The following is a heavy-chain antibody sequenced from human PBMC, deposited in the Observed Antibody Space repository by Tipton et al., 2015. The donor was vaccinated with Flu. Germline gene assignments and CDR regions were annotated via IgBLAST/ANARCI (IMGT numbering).Heavy chain of an antibody. J-gene: IGHJ4*02. D-gene: IGHD3-10*01. CDR2: IYSGGST. CDR1: GFTVSSNY. V-gene: IGHV3-53*01. CDR3: ARDRGYYGSGIHYFDY. Sequence: GSLRLSCAASGFTVSSNYMSWVRQAPGKGLEWASVIYSGGSTYYADSVKGRFTISRDNSKNTLYLQMNSLRAEDTAVYYCARDRGYYGSGIHYFDYWGQGTLVTVSS.